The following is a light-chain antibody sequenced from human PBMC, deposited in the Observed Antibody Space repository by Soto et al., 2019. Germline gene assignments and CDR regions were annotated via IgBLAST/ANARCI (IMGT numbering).Light chain of an antibody. V-gene: IGLV2-14*01. J-gene: IGLJ1*01. CDR3: SSYTGSSTPYV. CDR2: EVS. Sequence: QSALTQPASVSGSPGQSITISCTGTSSDVGGYNYVSWYQQHPGKAPKLMIYEVSNRPSGVSNRFSGSKSGNTGSLTISGLQAEDEADYYCSSYTGSSTPYVFGTGTKVTVL. CDR1: SSDVGGYNY.